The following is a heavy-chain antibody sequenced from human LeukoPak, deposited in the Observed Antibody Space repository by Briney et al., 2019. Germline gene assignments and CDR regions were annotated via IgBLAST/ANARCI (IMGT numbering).Heavy chain of an antibody. V-gene: IGHV3-53*01. CDR2: IYSGGST. J-gene: IGHJ3*02. CDR1: GFTFSSYS. D-gene: IGHD1-26*01. CDR3: ARGLGVQVGAKGVGAFDI. Sequence: PGGSLRLSCAGTGFTFSSYSMSWVRQAPGKGLEWVSVIYSGGSTYYADSVKGRFTISRDNSKNTLYLQMNSRRAEDTAVYYCARGLGVQVGAKGVGAFDIWGQGTMVTVSS.